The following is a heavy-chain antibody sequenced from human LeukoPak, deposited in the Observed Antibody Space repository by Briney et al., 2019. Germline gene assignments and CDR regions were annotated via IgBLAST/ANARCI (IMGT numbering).Heavy chain of an antibody. CDR2: ISSSGSTL. Sequence: PGGSLRLSCAASGFTFSDYYMTWIRQPPGKGLEWLSYISSSGSTLDYADSVKGRFTISRDNAKNSVSLQMNSLRAEDTAVYYCARSEKNYDFWTGEDYWSQGTLVTVSS. V-gene: IGHV3-11*04. J-gene: IGHJ4*02. CDR3: ARSEKNYDFWTGEDY. D-gene: IGHD3-3*01. CDR1: GFTFSDYY.